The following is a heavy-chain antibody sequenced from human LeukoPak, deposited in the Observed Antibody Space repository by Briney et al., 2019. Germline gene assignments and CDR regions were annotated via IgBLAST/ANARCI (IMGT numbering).Heavy chain of an antibody. CDR2: IYENGGTT. J-gene: IGHJ4*02. CDR3: AKVPYYGSGYYFDY. D-gene: IGHD3-10*01. Sequence: PGGSLRLSCVGSGFTFRSHAMSWVRQAPEKGLEFVSGIYENGGTTYYADSVKGRFTISRDNSKNTLYLQMNSLRAEDTAVYYCAKVPYYGSGYYFDYWGQGTLVTVSS. V-gene: IGHV3-23*01. CDR1: GFTFRSHA.